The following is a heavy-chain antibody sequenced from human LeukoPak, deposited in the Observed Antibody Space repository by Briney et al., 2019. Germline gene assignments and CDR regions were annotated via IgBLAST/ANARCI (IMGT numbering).Heavy chain of an antibody. J-gene: IGHJ4*02. V-gene: IGHV3-7*01. CDR3: ARDKVVGATYFDN. D-gene: IGHD1-26*01. Sequence: GGSLRLSCAASGFTFSNYWMSWVRRAPGKGLEWVANLKQDGSEEYYVDSVKGRFTISRDNAENSLYLQMNSLRDDDTALYYCARDKVVGATYFDNWGRGILVTVSS. CDR2: LKQDGSEE. CDR1: GFTFSNYW.